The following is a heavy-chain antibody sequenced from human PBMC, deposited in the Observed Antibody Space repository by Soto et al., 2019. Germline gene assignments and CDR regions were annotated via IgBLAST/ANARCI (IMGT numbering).Heavy chain of an antibody. J-gene: IGHJ6*02. CDR3: ATAIFDCYNRVPVNDGMDV. CDR1: GFTFSRYG. Sequence: PGGSLRLSCAASGFTFSRYGMNWVRQAPGKGLEWPAVIWYDVTNKYYAASVKVRFTISRDNSNISLDLQMNSLRAEDTAVYYCATAIFDCYNRVPVNDGMDVWGQGTTVTVSS. D-gene: IGHD3-9*01. V-gene: IGHV3-33*01. CDR2: IWYDVTNK.